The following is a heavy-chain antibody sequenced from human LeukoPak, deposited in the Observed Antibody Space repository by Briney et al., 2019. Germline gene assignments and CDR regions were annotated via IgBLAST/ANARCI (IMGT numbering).Heavy chain of an antibody. CDR2: IIPIFGTA. V-gene: IGHV1-69*13. CDR3: ARCVVTGYYYYYGMDV. Sequence: SVRVSCKASGGTFSSYAISWVRQAPGQGLEWMGGIIPIFGTANYAQKFQGRVTITADESTSTAYMELSSLRSEDTAVYYCARCVVTGYYYYYGMDVWGQGTTVTVSS. CDR1: GGTFSSYA. D-gene: IGHD3-22*01. J-gene: IGHJ6*02.